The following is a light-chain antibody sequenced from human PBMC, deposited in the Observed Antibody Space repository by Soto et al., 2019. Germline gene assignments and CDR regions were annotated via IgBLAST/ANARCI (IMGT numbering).Light chain of an antibody. Sequence: MVLTQYQAPLSLSPGERATISCRSRQRVSNYLGCSQQKPGQAPRLIIYAASNRATGIPARFSGSGSGTEFTLTISSLETEDFAVYFRQQSSNWPPITFGSGTRMEIK. J-gene: IGKJ5*01. V-gene: IGKV3-11*01. CDR3: QQSSNWPPIT. CDR1: QRVSNY. CDR2: AAS.